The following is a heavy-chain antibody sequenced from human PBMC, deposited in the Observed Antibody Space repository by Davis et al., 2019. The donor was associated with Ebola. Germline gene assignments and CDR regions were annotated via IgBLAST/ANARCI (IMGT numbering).Heavy chain of an antibody. CDR1: GFTFSTSA. J-gene: IGHJ4*02. D-gene: IGHD1-1*01. Sequence: PGGSLRLSCAGSGFTFSTSAVHWVRQAPGKGLEWVAVISYHGIDKYYAASVKGRFTISRDNAKNSRYLQMKTLRAEDTAVYYCARTSGTTGIFLGWGQGTLVTVSS. V-gene: IGHV3-30*04. CDR3: ARTSGTTGIFLG. CDR2: ISYHGIDK.